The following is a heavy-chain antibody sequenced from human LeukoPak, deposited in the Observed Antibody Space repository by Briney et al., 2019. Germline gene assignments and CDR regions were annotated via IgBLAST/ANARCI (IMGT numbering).Heavy chain of an antibody. CDR3: ARDQSYGSWFDP. J-gene: IGHJ5*02. CDR2: ISSSSSTI. D-gene: IGHD3-10*01. V-gene: IGHV3-11*04. CDR1: GGSFSGYY. Sequence: LSLTCAVYGGSFSGYYWSWIRQPPGKGLEWVSYISSSSSTIYYADSVKGRFTISRDNAKNSLYLQINSLRAEDTAVYYCARDQSYGSWFDPWGQGTLVTVSS.